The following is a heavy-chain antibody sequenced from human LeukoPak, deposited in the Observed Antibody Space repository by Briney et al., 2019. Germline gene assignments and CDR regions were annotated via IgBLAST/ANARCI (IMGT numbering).Heavy chain of an antibody. D-gene: IGHD1-26*01. Sequence: GGSMRLSCAAAGFTFDDYAMHWVRQGSGKGLEWVSSISWNSGSIVYVDSGKGRFTISGDNAKNSLYLQMNSLKPEDTALYYCVKGSGGIVGAKSYFDDWGQGTLVTVSS. V-gene: IGHV3-9*01. CDR2: ISWNSGSI. CDR1: GFTFDDYA. J-gene: IGHJ4*02. CDR3: VKGSGGIVGAKSYFDD.